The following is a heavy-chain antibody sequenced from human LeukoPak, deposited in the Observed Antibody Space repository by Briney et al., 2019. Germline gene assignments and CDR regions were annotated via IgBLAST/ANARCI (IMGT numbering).Heavy chain of an antibody. V-gene: IGHV1-18*01. CDR2: ISAYNGNT. D-gene: IGHD3-22*01. Sequence: ASVKVSCKASGYTFTSYGISWVRQAPGQGLEWMGWISAYNGNTNYAQKLQGRDTMTTDTSTSTAYMELRSLRSDDTAVYYCARASDYDSSGYTFDYWGQGTLVTVSS. CDR3: ARASDYDSSGYTFDY. CDR1: GYTFTSYG. J-gene: IGHJ4*02.